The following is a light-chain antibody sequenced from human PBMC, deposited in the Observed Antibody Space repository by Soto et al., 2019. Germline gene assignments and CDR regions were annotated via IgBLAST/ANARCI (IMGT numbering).Light chain of an antibody. CDR3: QQAYSFPRT. CDR2: SAS. V-gene: IGKV1-12*01. CDR1: QGISDR. Sequence: DIPMTQSPSSVSASVGDRVTITCRASQGISDRLAWYQQKPGKAPKLLIYSASSLYSGVPSGFSGSGSGTDFTLIISNLQPEDFATYYCQQAYSFPRTFGGGTKVDIK. J-gene: IGKJ4*01.